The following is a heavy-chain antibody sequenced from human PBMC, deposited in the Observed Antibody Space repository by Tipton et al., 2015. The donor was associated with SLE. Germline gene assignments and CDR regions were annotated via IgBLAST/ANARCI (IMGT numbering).Heavy chain of an antibody. J-gene: IGHJ3*01. CDR3: TRVESTSWAFDV. Sequence: SLRLSCAASGFTFDDYGMSWVRQAPGKGLEWVSGINWNGGSTGYADSVKGRFSISRDNAKSTLYLQMNSLRAEDTAVYYCTRVESTSWAFDVWGQGTIVTVSS. V-gene: IGHV3-20*04. D-gene: IGHD2/OR15-2a*01. CDR2: INWNGGST. CDR1: GFTFDDYG.